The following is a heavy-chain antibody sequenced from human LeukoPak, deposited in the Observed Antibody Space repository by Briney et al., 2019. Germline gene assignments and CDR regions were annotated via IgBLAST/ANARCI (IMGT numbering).Heavy chain of an antibody. J-gene: IGHJ4*02. Sequence: ASVKVSCKASGYTFTGYYMHWVRQAPGQGLEWMGWINPNSGGTNYAQKFQGWVTMTRDTSISTAYMELSRLRSDDTAVYYCAGANHFDWFKPTSIYFDYWGQGTLVTVSS. CDR1: GYTFTGYY. CDR2: INPNSGGT. V-gene: IGHV1-2*04. D-gene: IGHD3-9*01. CDR3: AGANHFDWFKPTSIYFDY.